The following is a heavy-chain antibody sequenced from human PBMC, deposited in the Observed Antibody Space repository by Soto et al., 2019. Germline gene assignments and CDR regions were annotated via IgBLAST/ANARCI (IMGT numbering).Heavy chain of an antibody. CDR2: IFYSGST. V-gene: IGHV4-59*01. D-gene: IGHD5-12*01. CDR1: GGSISSYY. J-gene: IGHJ6*02. Sequence: SETLSLTCTVSGGSISSYYWSWIRQPPGKGLEWIGYIFYSGSTNYNLSLKSRVTISVDTSKNQFSLKLRSVTAADRAVYYCETDSATLGMDVWGQGTTVTVSS. CDR3: ETDSATLGMDV.